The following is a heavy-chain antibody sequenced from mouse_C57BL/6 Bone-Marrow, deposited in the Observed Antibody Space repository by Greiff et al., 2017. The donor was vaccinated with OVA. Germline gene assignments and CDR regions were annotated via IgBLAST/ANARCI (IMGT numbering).Heavy chain of an antibody. J-gene: IGHJ1*03. V-gene: IGHV5-9-1*02. CDR1: GFTFSSYA. Sequence: EVMLVESGEGLVKPGGSLKLSCAASGFTFSSYAMPWVRQTPEKRLEWVAYISSGGDYTYYADTVKGRFTITRDNARNTLYLQMSSLKSEDTAMYYCTRDGPGYDWYFDVWGTGTTVTVSS. CDR3: TRDGPGYDWYFDV. D-gene: IGHD2-14*01. CDR2: ISSGGDYT.